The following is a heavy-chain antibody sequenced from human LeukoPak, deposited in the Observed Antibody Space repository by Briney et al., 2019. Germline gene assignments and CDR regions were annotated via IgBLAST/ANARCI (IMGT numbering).Heavy chain of an antibody. CDR2: IKEDGSEK. CDR1: GFTFSNYW. V-gene: IGHV3-7*02. CDR3: ARTIRGY. Sequence: GGSLRLSCAASGFTFSNYWMSWVRQAPGKGLEWVANIKEDGSEKYYVDSVKGRFTISRDNAKNSLYLQMNSLRAEDTAVYYCARTIRGYWGQGTLATVSS. D-gene: IGHD3-10*01. J-gene: IGHJ4*02.